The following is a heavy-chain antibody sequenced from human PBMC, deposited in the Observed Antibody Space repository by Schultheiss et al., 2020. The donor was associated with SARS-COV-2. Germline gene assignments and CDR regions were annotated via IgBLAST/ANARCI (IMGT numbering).Heavy chain of an antibody. CDR3: ARVDDYGDYVVGP. J-gene: IGHJ5*02. D-gene: IGHD4-17*01. CDR1: GFTFSSYA. CDR2: ISYDGSNK. Sequence: GGSLRLSCAASGFTFSSYAMHWVRQAPGKGLEWVAVISYDGSNKYYADSVKGRFTISRDNSKNTLYLQMNSLRAEDTAVYYCARVDDYGDYVVGPWGQGTLVTVSS. V-gene: IGHV3-30*07.